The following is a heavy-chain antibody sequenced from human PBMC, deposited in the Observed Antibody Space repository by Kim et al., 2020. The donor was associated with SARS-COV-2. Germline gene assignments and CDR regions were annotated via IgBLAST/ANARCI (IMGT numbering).Heavy chain of an antibody. CDR3: ARDPPMVRGVYYYYGMDV. D-gene: IGHD3-10*01. Sequence: SETLSLTCTVSGGSISSGGYYWSWIRQHPGKGLEWIGYIYYSGSTYYNPSLKSRVTISVDTSKNQFSLKLSSVTAADTAVYYCARDPPMVRGVYYYYGMDVWGQGTTVTVSS. V-gene: IGHV4-31*03. CDR1: GGSISSGGYY. J-gene: IGHJ6*02. CDR2: IYYSGST.